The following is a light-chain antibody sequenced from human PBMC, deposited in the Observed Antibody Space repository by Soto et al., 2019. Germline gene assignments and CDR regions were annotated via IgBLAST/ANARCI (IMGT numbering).Light chain of an antibody. V-gene: IGKV3-11*01. Sequence: ETVLTQSPATLYLSPGQRATFSCRASQSVGSYLAWYQQKPGQAPRLLIYDASNRATGIPARFSGSGSGTDFTLTITSLEPEDFAVYFCQQRTDWPLTFGGGTKLEI. CDR1: QSVGSY. CDR2: DAS. CDR3: QQRTDWPLT. J-gene: IGKJ4*01.